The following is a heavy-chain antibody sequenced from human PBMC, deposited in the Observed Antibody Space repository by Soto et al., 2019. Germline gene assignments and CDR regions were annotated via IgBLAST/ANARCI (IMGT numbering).Heavy chain of an antibody. J-gene: IGHJ2*01. Sequence: QVQLQESGPGLVKPSQTLSLTCTVSGGSISSVGYYWSWIRQHPGKGLEWIGNIYYSGSTHYNTSLTRRVTISVDTSKNESSLKLSSVTAADTAVYYCASSCGNHWYFDLWCRGTLVTVSS. CDR2: IYYSGST. V-gene: IGHV4-31*03. CDR1: GGSISSVGYY. CDR3: ASSCGNHWYFDL. D-gene: IGHD2-21*01.